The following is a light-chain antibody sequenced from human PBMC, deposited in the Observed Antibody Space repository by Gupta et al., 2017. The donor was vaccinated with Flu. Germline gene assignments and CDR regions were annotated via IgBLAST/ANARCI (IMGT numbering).Light chain of an antibody. Sequence: PSSLSASVGDRVTLTCRTNQSISSILNWFQQKPGKAPKLLIYAVSNLQAGVPSRFSGGRSGTDFTLTISSLQPEDFATYYCQQSYETPRTFGQGTKLEVK. CDR1: QSISSI. CDR2: AVS. J-gene: IGKJ2*01. CDR3: QQSYETPRT. V-gene: IGKV1-39*01.